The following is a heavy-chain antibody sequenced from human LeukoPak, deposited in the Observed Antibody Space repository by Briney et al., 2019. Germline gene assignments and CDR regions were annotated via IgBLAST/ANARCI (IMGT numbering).Heavy chain of an antibody. J-gene: IGHJ5*02. D-gene: IGHD3-3*01. Sequence: SETLSLTCAVYGGSFSGYYWSWIRQPPGKGLEWIGEINHSGSTNYNPSLKSRVTISVDTSKNQFSLKLSSVTAADTAVYYCARGPDYDFWSGYLKPDADFDPWGQGTLVTVSS. CDR2: INHSGST. V-gene: IGHV4-34*01. CDR3: ARGPDYDFWSGYLKPDADFDP. CDR1: GGSFSGYY.